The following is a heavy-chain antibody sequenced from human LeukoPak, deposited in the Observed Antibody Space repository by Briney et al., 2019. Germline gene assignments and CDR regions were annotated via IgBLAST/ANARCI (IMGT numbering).Heavy chain of an antibody. CDR3: AKSYYYDKLAYY. J-gene: IGHJ4*02. V-gene: IGHV3-30*18. Sequence: GGSLRLSCAASGFTFSSYAMHWVRQAPGKGLEWVAVISYDGSNKYYADSVKGRFTISRDNSKNTPYLQMNSLRAEDTAVYYCAKSYYYDKLAYYWGQGTLVTVSS. CDR2: ISYDGSNK. D-gene: IGHD3-22*01. CDR1: GFTFSSYA.